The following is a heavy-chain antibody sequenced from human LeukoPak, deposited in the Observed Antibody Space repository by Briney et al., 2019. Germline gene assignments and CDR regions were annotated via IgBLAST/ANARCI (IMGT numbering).Heavy chain of an antibody. Sequence: KTGGSLRLSCAASGFSFSNYVMSWVRQTPGMGLEWVSVISTSGAGTYYAESVKGRFTISRDNSKNTVYLQMNSLRAEDTAVYHCAKDRLDGAAAEYWGQGTLVTVSS. CDR2: ISTSGAGT. D-gene: IGHD6-13*01. V-gene: IGHV3-23*01. J-gene: IGHJ4*02. CDR3: AKDRLDGAAAEY. CDR1: GFSFSNYV.